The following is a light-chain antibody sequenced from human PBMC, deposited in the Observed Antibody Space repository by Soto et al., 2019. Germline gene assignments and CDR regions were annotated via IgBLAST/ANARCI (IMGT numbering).Light chain of an antibody. CDR2: AAS. J-gene: IGKJ5*01. CDR1: QSISSY. V-gene: IGKV1-39*01. Sequence: DIQMTQSPSSLSASVGDRVTITCRASQSISSYLNWYQQKPGKAPNLLIYAASRLQSGVPSRFSGSGSGTDFTLPISSLQPEDFATYYCQQSYSTSPITFGQGTRLEIK. CDR3: QQSYSTSPIT.